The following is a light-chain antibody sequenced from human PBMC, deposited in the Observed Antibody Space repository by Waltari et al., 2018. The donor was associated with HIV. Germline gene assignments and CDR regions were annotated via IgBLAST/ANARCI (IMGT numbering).Light chain of an antibody. Sequence: SVLTPPPSVSLAPGQTATVACIGHKIGTKDVTWYRKRPGQAPEVVVHDDNDRPSEIPVRISGSNSGDMASLRIENVESDDEAVYSCQVWDPNDDWVFGGGTKLTVL. J-gene: IGLJ3*02. CDR1: KIGTKD. CDR2: DDN. CDR3: QVWDPNDDWV. V-gene: IGLV3-21*02.